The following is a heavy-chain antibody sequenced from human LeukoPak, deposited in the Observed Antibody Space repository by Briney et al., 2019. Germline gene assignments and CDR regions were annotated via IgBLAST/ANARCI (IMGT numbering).Heavy chain of an antibody. CDR3: ARGTDY. V-gene: IGHV4-59*01. CDR1: GXSISSYY. CDR2: IYYSGST. Sequence: SETLSLTCTVSGXSISSYYWSWIRQPPGKGLEWIGYIYYSGSTNYNPSLKSRVTISVDTSKNQFSLKLSSVTAADTAVYYCARGTDYWGQGTLVTVSS. J-gene: IGHJ4*02.